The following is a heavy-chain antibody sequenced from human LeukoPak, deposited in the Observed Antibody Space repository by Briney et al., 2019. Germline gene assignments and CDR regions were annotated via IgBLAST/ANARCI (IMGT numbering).Heavy chain of an antibody. J-gene: IGHJ4*02. CDR3: ARDRTMIADFDY. V-gene: IGHV1-2*02. CDR1: GYTFTGYY. CDR2: INPNSGGT. D-gene: IGHD3-22*01. Sequence: ASVKVSCKASGYTFTGYYMHWVRQAPGQGLEWMGWINPNSGGTNYTQKFQGRVTMTRDTSISTAYMELSRLRSDDTAVYYCARDRTMIADFDYWGQGTLVTVSS.